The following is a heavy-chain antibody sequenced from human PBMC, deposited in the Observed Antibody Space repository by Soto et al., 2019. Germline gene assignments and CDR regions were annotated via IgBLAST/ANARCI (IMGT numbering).Heavy chain of an antibody. V-gene: IGHV4-34*01. CDR1: GGCFSGYY. CDR3: EGGSVDTLHSSGFYEY. Sequence: SETVSLTCAGDGGCFSGYYWSWMRQPEGKGLEWTGGSKPGGGRSDNQSRKRRVTLSVDASKSQLYLKLTSVNAKDRAVYDCEGGSVDTLHSSGFYEYWGQRPPVTVS. J-gene: IGHJ4*02. D-gene: IGHD3-22*01. CDR2: SKPGGGR.